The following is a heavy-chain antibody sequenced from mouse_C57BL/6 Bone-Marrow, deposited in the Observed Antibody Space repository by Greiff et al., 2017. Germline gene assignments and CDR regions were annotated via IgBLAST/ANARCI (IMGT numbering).Heavy chain of an antibody. CDR3: ARGVYYYGSSGFAY. J-gene: IGHJ3*01. V-gene: IGHV1-42*01. D-gene: IGHD1-1*01. Sequence: EVQGVESGPELVKPGASVKISCKASGYSFTGYYMNWVKQSPEKSLEWIGEINPSTGGNTYNQKFKAKATLTVDKSSSTAYMQLKSLTSEDAAVYYCARGVYYYGSSGFAYWGQGTLVTVSA. CDR1: GYSFTGYY. CDR2: INPSTGGN.